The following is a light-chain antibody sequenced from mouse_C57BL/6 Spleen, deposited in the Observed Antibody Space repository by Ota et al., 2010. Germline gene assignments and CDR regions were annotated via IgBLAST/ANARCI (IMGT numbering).Light chain of an antibody. J-gene: IGKJ5*01. CDR2: WTS. CDR3: QQYSSYPLT. CDR1: QDVNTA. V-gene: IGKV6-23*01. Sequence: DIVMTQSHKFMSTSVGDRVSITCKASQDVNTAVAWYQQKPGQSPKLLIYWTSTRHTGVPGRFTGSGSGTDFTLTISNVQSEDLADYFCQQYSSYPLTFGVGTKLELK.